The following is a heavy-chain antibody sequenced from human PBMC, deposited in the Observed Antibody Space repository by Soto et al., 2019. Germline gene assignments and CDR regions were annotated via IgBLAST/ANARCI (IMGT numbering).Heavy chain of an antibody. CDR2: IIPIFGTA. CDR3: ASDSVHSSRTRSFDY. V-gene: IGHV1-69*01. D-gene: IGHD6-13*01. CDR1: VGTFSSYA. Sequence: QVKLVQSGAEVKKPGSSVKVSCKASVGTFSSYAISWVRQAPGQGLEWMGGIIPIFGTANYALKFQGRVTITADESTSTAYMELRSLGSEDTAVYYCASDSVHSSRTRSFDYWGQGTLVTVSS. J-gene: IGHJ4*02.